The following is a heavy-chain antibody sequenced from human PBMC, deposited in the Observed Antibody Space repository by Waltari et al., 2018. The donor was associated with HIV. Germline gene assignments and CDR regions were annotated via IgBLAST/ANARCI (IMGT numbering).Heavy chain of an antibody. J-gene: IGHJ6*02. CDR1: GFTFSSYS. Sequence: DVQLVESGGGLVQPGGSLRLCCAASGFTFSSYSMNWVRQAPGKGLEWVSYISSSSSTIYYADSVKGRFTISRDNAKNSLCLQMNSLRDEDTAVYYCARDRNDFWSGSLGKYGMDVWGQGTTVTVSS. D-gene: IGHD3-3*01. CDR3: ARDRNDFWSGSLGKYGMDV. V-gene: IGHV3-48*02. CDR2: ISSSSSTI.